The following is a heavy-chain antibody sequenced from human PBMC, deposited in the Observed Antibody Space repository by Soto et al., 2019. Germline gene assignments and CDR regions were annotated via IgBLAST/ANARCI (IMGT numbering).Heavy chain of an antibody. CDR3: ARDELVYSRSSYDGY. J-gene: IGHJ4*02. D-gene: IGHD6-6*01. CDR1: GFTLSDYY. Sequence: QVQLVESGGDLVKPGGSLRLSCAASGFTLSDYYMSWFRQAPGKGLEWVSYISSSGSNIDYANSVKGRFIIPRDNAKNSLYLQMNSLRAGDTAVYYCARDELVYSRSSYDGYWGQGTLVTVSS. CDR2: ISSSGSNI. V-gene: IGHV3-11*01.